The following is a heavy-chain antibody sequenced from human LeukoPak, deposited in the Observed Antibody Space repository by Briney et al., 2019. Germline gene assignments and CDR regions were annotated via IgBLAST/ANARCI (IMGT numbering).Heavy chain of an antibody. CDR3: ARGVSLRDPFDY. V-gene: IGHV3-30*03. D-gene: IGHD3-10*01. J-gene: IGHJ4*02. CDR2: ISYDGSNK. Sequence: GGSLRLSCAASGFTFSSYGMHWVRQAPGKGLEWVAVISYDGSNKYYADSVKGRFTISRDNAKNSLYLQMNSLRAEDTAVYYCARGVSLRDPFDYWGQGTLVTVSS. CDR1: GFTFSSYG.